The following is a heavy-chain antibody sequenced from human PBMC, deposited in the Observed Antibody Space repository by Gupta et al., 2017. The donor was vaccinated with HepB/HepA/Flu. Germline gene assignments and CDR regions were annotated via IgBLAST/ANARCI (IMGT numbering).Heavy chain of an antibody. CDR3: ARDLHGSDDY. V-gene: IGHV3-74*01. CDR1: GYIFSKYW. CDR2: INVDGTYT. D-gene: IGHD3-10*01. J-gene: IGHJ4*02. Sequence: QVAESGVGLVQPGGSLRLSCAGSGYIFSKYWFHWVRQAPGKGLVWFARINVDGTYTSYADSVKGRFTISRDNAKNTLYLQMNSLRAEDTAVYYCARDLHGSDDYWGQGTLVTVSS.